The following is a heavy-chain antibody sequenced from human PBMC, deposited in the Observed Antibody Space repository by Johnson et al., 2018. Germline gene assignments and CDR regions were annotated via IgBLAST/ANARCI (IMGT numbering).Heavy chain of an antibody. CDR2: MSYDGSNK. CDR1: GFTFSYFA. Sequence: QVQLVESGGGVVQPGRSLRLSCTASGFTFSYFAMHWVRQAPGKGLEWVALMSYDGSNKYIADSVQGRFTISRDNSENTLYLQMNSLRAEDTAVYYCARGGIIGSTWADAFDLWGPGTLITVSS. D-gene: IGHD1-20*01. CDR3: ARGGIIGSTWADAFDL. V-gene: IGHV3-30-3*01. J-gene: IGHJ3*01.